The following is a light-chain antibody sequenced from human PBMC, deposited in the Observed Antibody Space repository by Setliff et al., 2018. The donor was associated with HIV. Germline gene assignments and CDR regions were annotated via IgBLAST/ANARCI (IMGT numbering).Light chain of an antibody. CDR3: CSYAGTYTWV. CDR2: DVS. V-gene: IGLV2-11*01. J-gene: IGLJ3*02. CDR1: SSDVGNHDY. Sequence: QSVLTQPRSVSGSPGQSVTISCTGTSSDVGNHDYVSWCQQQPGKAPQVVIYDVSKRPSGVPDRFSGSKSGNTASLTISGLQAEDESDYYCCSYAGTYTWVFGGGTKVTVL.